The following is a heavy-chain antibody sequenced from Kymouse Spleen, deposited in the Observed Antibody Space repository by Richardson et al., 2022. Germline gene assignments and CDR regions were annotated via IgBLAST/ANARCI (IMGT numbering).Heavy chain of an antibody. Sequence: EVQLVESGGGLVQPGGSLKLSCAASGFTFSGSAMHWVRQASGKGLEWVGRIRSKANSYATAYAASVKGRFTISRDDSKNTAYLQMNSLKTEDTAVYYCTRRDDFWSGYYHDAFDIWGQGTMVTVSS. CDR3: TRRDDFWSGYYHDAFDI. CDR1: GFTFSGSA. D-gene: IGHD3-3*01. J-gene: IGHJ3*02. V-gene: IGHV3-73*02. CDR2: IRSKANSYAT.